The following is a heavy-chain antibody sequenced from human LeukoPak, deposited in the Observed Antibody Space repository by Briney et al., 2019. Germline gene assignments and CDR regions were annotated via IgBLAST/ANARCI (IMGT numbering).Heavy chain of an antibody. V-gene: IGHV3-30*02. Sequence: QTGGSLRLSCAASGFTFSSYGMHWVRQAPGKGLEWVAFIRYDGSNKYYADSVKGRFTISRDNSKNTLYLQMNSLRAEDTAVYYCAKDRFIYGDYGPNSDWAQGTLVTVSS. CDR3: AKDRFIYGDYGPNSD. CDR2: IRYDGSNK. CDR1: GFTFSSYG. D-gene: IGHD4-17*01. J-gene: IGHJ4*02.